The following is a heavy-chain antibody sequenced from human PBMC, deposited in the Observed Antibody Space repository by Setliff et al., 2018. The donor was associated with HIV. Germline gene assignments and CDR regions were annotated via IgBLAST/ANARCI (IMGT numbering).Heavy chain of an antibody. J-gene: IGHJ4*02. CDR3: ARVGYHGSGRYSFDY. V-gene: IGHV4-61*02. CDR2: INTSGST. CDR1: NGSISSGTFY. Sequence: PSETLSLTCTVSNGSISSGTFYWNWIRQPAGKGLEWIGRINTSGSTNYNPSLKSRVTMSVDTSKNQFSLNLTSVTAADTAVYYCARVGYHGSGRYSFDYWGQGTLVTVSS. D-gene: IGHD3-10*01.